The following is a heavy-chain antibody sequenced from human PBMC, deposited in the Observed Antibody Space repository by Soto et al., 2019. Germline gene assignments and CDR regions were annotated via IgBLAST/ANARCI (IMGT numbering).Heavy chain of an antibody. J-gene: IGHJ4*02. CDR3: ASLDTARVETADY. Sequence: SVKVSCKASGGTFSSYTISWVRQAPGQGLEWMGRIIPILGIANYAQKFQGRVTITADKSTSTAYMELSSLRSEDTAVYYCASLDTARVETADYWGQGTRVTVSS. CDR1: GGTFSSYT. CDR2: IIPILGIA. V-gene: IGHV1-69*02. D-gene: IGHD5-18*01.